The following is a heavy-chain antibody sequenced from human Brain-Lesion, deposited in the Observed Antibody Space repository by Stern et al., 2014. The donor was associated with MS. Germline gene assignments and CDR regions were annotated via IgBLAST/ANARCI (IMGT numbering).Heavy chain of an antibody. V-gene: IGHV3-30*18. J-gene: IGHJ5*02. CDR2: VSYDGRNK. Sequence: QVHLVESGAGVVQPGRPLRLSCVASGFTFGSCAMHWVRQAPGKGLEWVAGVSYDGRNKNYADSVKGTFTISRDNSQNTLYMQMSSLRPEDTAVYYCAKDRQYLTYFFDHWGQGSLVTVSS. CDR1: GFTFGSCA. CDR3: AKDRQYLTYFFDH. D-gene: IGHD2/OR15-2a*01.